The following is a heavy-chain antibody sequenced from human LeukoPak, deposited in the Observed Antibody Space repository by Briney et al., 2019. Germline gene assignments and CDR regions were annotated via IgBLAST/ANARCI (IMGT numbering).Heavy chain of an antibody. CDR3: ARDLYDFWSGNNALSDAFDI. D-gene: IGHD3-3*01. J-gene: IGHJ3*02. CDR1: GFTYSNVW. Sequence: GGSLRLSCAASGFTYSNVWMNWVRQAPGKGLEWVAVIWYDGSNKYYADSVKGRFTISRDNSKNTLYLQMNSLRAEDTAVYYCARDLYDFWSGNNALSDAFDIWGQGTMVTVSS. CDR2: IWYDGSNK. V-gene: IGHV3-33*08.